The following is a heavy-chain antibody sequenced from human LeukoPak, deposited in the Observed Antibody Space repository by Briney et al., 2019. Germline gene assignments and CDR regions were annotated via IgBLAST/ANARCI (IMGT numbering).Heavy chain of an antibody. Sequence: GGSLRLSCAASGFTFSGSSMHWVRQASGEGLEWVGRIRSKANSYATAYAASVKGRFTISRDDSKNTAYLQMNSLKTEDTAVYFCGSVRTDSPDGDAFDIWGQGTMVTVSS. D-gene: IGHD3-10*01. CDR1: GFTFSGSS. V-gene: IGHV3-73*01. J-gene: IGHJ3*02. CDR3: GSVRTDSPDGDAFDI. CDR2: IRSKANSYAT.